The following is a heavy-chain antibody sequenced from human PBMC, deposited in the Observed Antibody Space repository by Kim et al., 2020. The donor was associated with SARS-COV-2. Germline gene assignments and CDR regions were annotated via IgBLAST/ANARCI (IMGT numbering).Heavy chain of an antibody. V-gene: IGHV3-11*04. Sequence: TISYADSVKGRFTISRDNAKNALYLQMNSLRAEDTAVYYCAREEGQGFDYWGQGTLVTVSS. CDR3: AREEGQGFDY. J-gene: IGHJ4*02. CDR2: TI.